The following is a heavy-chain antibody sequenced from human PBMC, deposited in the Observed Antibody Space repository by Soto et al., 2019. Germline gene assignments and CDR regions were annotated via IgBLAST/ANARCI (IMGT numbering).Heavy chain of an antibody. Sequence: GSLRLSCAASGFTFRDHAMHWVRQAPGKGREWLAIIWNDGSNKFYAGSVQGRFTISRDNSKNTVYLQMNTLSAEDTAVYYCARALFPDVDIYAMDVWSQGTTVTVSS. CDR2: IWNDGSNK. D-gene: IGHD5-12*01. CDR3: ARALFPDVDIYAMDV. V-gene: IGHV3-33*01. CDR1: GFTFRDHA. J-gene: IGHJ6*02.